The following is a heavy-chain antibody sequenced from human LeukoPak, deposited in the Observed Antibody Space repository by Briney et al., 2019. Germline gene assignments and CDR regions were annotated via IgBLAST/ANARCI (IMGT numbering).Heavy chain of an antibody. CDR3: ARRGYCSSTSCHYLWGDRPMSD. CDR2: ISAYSGKK. V-gene: IGHV1-18*01. D-gene: IGHD2-2*01. Sequence: ASVKVSRKACGYTFTSYGISSVRQAPGQGLDGMGWISAYSGKKNYPQKLQGRVTMTTDTSTSTANMELRSLRSDYTAVYYCARRGYCSSTSCHYLWGDRPMSDWGQGALVTVSS. J-gene: IGHJ4*02. CDR1: GYTFTSYG.